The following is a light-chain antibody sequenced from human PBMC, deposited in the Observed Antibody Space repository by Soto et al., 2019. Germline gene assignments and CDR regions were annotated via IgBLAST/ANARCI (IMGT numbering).Light chain of an antibody. CDR2: KAS. Sequence: EIQMTQSPSTLSGSVGDRVTITCRASQTISSWLAWYQQKPGKAPKLLIYKASTLKSGVPSRFSGSVSGTEGTITISSLKTDDGSTYYCQHSNSYPEAFGQGTKVDIK. CDR1: QTISSW. J-gene: IGKJ1*01. CDR3: QHSNSYPEA. V-gene: IGKV1-5*03.